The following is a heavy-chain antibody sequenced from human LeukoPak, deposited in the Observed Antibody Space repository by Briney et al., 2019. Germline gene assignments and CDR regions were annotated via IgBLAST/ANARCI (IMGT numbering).Heavy chain of an antibody. V-gene: IGHV3-23*01. D-gene: IGHD6-19*01. CDR2: ITASGGST. CDR3: AKDARSGWNPDY. J-gene: IGHJ4*02. Sequence: GGSLRLSCAASGFTFSNSAMSWVRQAPGKGLEWVSAITASGGSTYYADSVKGRFTISRDNSKNTLYLQMNSLRAEDTAVYYCAKDARSGWNPDYWGQGTLVTVSS. CDR1: GFTFSNSA.